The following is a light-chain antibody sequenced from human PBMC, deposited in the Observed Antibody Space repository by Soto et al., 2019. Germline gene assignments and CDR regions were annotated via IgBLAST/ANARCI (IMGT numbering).Light chain of an antibody. J-gene: IGKJ5*01. CDR3: QQYDSYSIT. V-gene: IGKV1-5*03. CDR1: QSISNW. Sequence: DIQMTQSPSTLSASVGDRVTITCRASQSISNWLAWYQQKPGKAPKVLIYKASSLESGVPSRFSGSGSGTDFTLTISSLQPDDFATYYCQQYDSYSITFGQGTRLEIK. CDR2: KAS.